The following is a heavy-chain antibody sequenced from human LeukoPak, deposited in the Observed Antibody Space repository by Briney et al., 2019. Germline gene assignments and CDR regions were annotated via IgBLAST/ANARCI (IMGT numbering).Heavy chain of an antibody. V-gene: IGHV4-59*08. CDR3: ARHDIAYCNSCFDY. Sequence: SETLSLTCTVSGGSISSYYWSWIRQPPGKGLEWIGYIYYSGSANYNPSLKSRVTISVDTSKNHFSLKLSSVTAADTAVYYCARHDIAYCNSCFDYWGQGTLVTVSS. J-gene: IGHJ4*02. CDR1: GGSISSYY. CDR2: IYYSGSA. D-gene: IGHD4-11*01.